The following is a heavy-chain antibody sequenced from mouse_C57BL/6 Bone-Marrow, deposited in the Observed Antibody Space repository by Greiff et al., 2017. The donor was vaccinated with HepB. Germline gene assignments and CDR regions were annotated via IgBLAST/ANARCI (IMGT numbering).Heavy chain of an antibody. CDR3: ARSGYSNYGIDY. V-gene: IGHV1-52*01. CDR2: IDPSDSET. Sequence: VQLKQPGAELVRPGSSVKLSCKASGYTFTSYWMHWVKQRPIQGLEWIGNIDPSDSETHYNQKFKDKATLTVDKSSSTAYMQLSSLTSEDSAVYYCARSGYSNYGIDYWGQGTTLTVSS. J-gene: IGHJ2*01. D-gene: IGHD2-5*01. CDR1: GYTFTSYW.